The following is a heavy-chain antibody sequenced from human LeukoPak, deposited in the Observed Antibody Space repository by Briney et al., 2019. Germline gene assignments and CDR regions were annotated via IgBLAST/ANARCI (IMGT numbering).Heavy chain of an antibody. J-gene: IGHJ4*02. V-gene: IGHV1-8*01. D-gene: IGHD3-3*01. Sequence: ASVKVSCKASGYTFTSYDINWVRQATGQGLEWMGWMNPNSGNTGYAQKFQGGVTMTRNTSISTAYMELSSLRSEDTAVYYCARGGYDFWSGYHDYWGQGTLVTVSS. CDR3: ARGGYDFWSGYHDY. CDR1: GYTFTSYD. CDR2: MNPNSGNT.